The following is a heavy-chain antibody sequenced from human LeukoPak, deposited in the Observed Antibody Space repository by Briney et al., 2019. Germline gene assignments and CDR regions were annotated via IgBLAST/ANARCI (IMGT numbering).Heavy chain of an antibody. Sequence: AGSLRLSCAASGFTFSSYSMNWVRQAPGKGLEWVSSISSSSSYIYYAYSVKGRFTISRDNAKNSLYLQMNSLRAEDTVLYYCARALRITMIVVVPVFDYWGQGTLVTVSS. V-gene: IGHV3-21*01. CDR3: ARALRITMIVVVPVFDY. D-gene: IGHD3-22*01. J-gene: IGHJ4*02. CDR1: GFTFSSYS. CDR2: ISSSSSYI.